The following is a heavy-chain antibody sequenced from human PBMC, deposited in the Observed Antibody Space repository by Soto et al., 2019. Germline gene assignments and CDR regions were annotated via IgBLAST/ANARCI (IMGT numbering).Heavy chain of an antibody. V-gene: IGHV4-34*09. D-gene: IGHD3-22*01. CDR3: ARSQVRHYFVRSGLSKWFNP. CDR2: INHSGST. J-gene: IGHJ5*02. Sequence: SETLSLTCAVYGGSFSGYYWSWIRQPPGKGLEWIGEINHSGSTYYNPSLKSRVTISVDTSKNQFSLKLSSVTAADTALYYCARSQVRHYFVRSGLSKWFNPWGLSILFTVS. CDR1: GGSFSGYY.